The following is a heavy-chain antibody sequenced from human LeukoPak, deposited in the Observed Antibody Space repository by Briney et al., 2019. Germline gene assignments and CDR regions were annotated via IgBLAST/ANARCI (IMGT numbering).Heavy chain of an antibody. Sequence: GGSLRLSCAASGFTVSSNYMSWVRQAPGKGLEWVSVIYSGGSTYYADSVKGRFTISRDNSKNTLYLQMNSLRAEDTAVYYCAKDLFGGSYLSSYFDYWGQGTLVTVSS. CDR3: AKDLFGGSYLSSYFDY. V-gene: IGHV3-53*01. J-gene: IGHJ4*02. CDR2: IYSGGST. CDR1: GFTVSSNY. D-gene: IGHD1-26*01.